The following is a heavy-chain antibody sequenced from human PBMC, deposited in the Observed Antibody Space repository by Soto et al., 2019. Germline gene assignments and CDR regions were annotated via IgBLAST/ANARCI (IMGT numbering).Heavy chain of an antibody. CDR1: GGSMRNYF. D-gene: IGHD6-13*01. V-gene: IGHV4-59*01. J-gene: IGHJ4*02. CDR2: ILYSGTT. CDR3: AAGEASSRNLAPYYLDF. Sequence: SETLSLTCTVSGGSMRNYFWTWIRQPPGKGLEGIGYILYSGTTIFSPSYNPSHRSRVTISEDTSKNQFSLKLLSVTTADTAVYFCAAGEASSRNLAPYYLDFWGQGTLVTVSS.